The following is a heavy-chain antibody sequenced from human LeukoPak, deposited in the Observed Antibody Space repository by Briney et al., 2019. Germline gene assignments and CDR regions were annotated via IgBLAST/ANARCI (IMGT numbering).Heavy chain of an antibody. J-gene: IGHJ4*02. CDR2: IYYSGST. V-gene: IGHV4-39*01. D-gene: IGHD4-17*01. CDR3: ARGYGELTPGDY. CDR1: GGSISSSSYY. Sequence: SETLSLTCTVSGGSISSSSYYWGWIRQPPGKGLEWIGSIYYSGSTYYNPSLKSRVTISVDTSKNQFSLKLSSVTAADTAVYYCARGYGELTPGDYWGQGTLVTVSS.